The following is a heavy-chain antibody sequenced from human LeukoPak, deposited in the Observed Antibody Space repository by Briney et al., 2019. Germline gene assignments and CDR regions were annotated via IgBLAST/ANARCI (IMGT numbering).Heavy chain of an antibody. V-gene: IGHV3-33*01. CDR2: IWYDESNK. D-gene: IGHD6-19*01. CDR1: GFTFSSYG. Sequence: GGSLRLSCAASGFTFSSYGMHWVRQAPGKGLEWVAVIWYDESNKYYADSVKGRFTISRDNSKNTLYLQMNSLRAEDTAVYYCARDAAVAGSLLDIWGQGTMVTVPS. J-gene: IGHJ3*02. CDR3: ARDAAVAGSLLDI.